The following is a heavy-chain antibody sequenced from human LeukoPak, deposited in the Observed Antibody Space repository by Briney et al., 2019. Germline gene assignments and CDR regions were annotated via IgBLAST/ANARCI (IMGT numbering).Heavy chain of an antibody. CDR3: ASSRGKWELPYYFDY. D-gene: IGHD1-26*01. Sequence: PSQTLSLTCAVSGVSISSGGYSWSWIRQPPGKGLEWIGYIYHSGSTYYNPSLKSRVTISVDTSKNQFSLKLSSVTAADTAVYYCASSRGKWELPYYFDYWGQGTLVTVSS. J-gene: IGHJ4*02. CDR2: IYHSGST. V-gene: IGHV4-30-2*02. CDR1: GVSISSGGYS.